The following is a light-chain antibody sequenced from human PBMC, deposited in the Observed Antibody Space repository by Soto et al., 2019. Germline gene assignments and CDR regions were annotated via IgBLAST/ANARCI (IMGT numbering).Light chain of an antibody. V-gene: IGLV2-23*02. CDR2: EVS. CDR3: CSYAGSSTV. J-gene: IGLJ1*01. CDR1: SSDVGSYNL. Sequence: ALTRPASVSGSPGQSITISCTGTSSDVGSYNLVSWYQQHPGKAPKLMIYEVSKRPSGVSNRFSGSKSGNTASLTISGLQAEDEADYYCCSYAGSSTVFGTGTKVTVL.